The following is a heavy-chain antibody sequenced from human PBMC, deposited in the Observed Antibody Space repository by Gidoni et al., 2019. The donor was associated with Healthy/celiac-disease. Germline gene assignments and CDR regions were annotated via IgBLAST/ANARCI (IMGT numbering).Heavy chain of an antibody. CDR1: GFTFDDYG. D-gene: IGHD2-15*01. CDR3: ARSRSYCSGGSCYSVEFDY. CDR2: INWNGGST. Sequence: EVQLVESGGGVVRPGGSLRLSCAASGFTFDDYGMSWVRQAPGKGLECVSGINWNGGSTGYADSVKGRFTISRDNAKNSLYLQMNSLRAEDTALYYCARSRSYCSGGSCYSVEFDYWGQGTLVTVSS. J-gene: IGHJ4*02. V-gene: IGHV3-20*04.